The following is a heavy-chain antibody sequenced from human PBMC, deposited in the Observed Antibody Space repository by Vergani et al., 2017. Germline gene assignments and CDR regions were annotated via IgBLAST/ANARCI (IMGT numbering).Heavy chain of an antibody. CDR1: GFTVSSNY. J-gene: IGHJ4*02. Sequence: EVQLVETGGGLIQPGGSLRLSCAASGFTVSSNYMSWVRQAPGEGLEWVSIIFSDYSTYYADSVKGRFTISRDNSNNTLYLQMNSLRAEDTAVYYCASGEWLAPYYFDYWGQGTLVTVSS. V-gene: IGHV3-53*02. CDR2: IFSDYST. D-gene: IGHD3-3*01. CDR3: ASGEWLAPYYFDY.